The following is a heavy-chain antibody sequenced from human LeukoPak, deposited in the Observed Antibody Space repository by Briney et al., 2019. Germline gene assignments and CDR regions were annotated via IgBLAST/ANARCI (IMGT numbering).Heavy chain of an antibody. CDR2: INPNRGGT. CDR1: GYTFTGYY. V-gene: IGHV1-2*02. Sequence: ASVKVSCKASGYTFTGYYMHWVRQAPGQGLEWMGWINPNRGGTNYAQKFQGRVTMTRDTSISTAYMELSRLRSDDTAVYYCARGRGYDILTGYYTGNYFDYWGQGTLVTVSS. CDR3: ARGRGYDILTGYYTGNYFDY. J-gene: IGHJ4*02. D-gene: IGHD3-9*01.